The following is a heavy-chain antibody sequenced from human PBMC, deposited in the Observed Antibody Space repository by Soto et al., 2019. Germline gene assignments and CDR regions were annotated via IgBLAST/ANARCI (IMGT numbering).Heavy chain of an antibody. D-gene: IGHD3-10*01. Sequence: PGGSLRLSCAASGFPFSGYAMSWVRQAPGKGLEWVSAISGSGGSTYYADSVKGRFTISRDNSKNTLYLQMNSLRAEDTAVYYCAEDGSGSHLVAFDIWGQGTMVTVSS. J-gene: IGHJ3*02. V-gene: IGHV3-23*01. CDR3: AEDGSGSHLVAFDI. CDR1: GFPFSGYA. CDR2: ISGSGGST.